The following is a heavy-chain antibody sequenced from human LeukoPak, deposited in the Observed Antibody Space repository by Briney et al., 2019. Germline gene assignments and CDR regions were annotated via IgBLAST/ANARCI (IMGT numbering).Heavy chain of an antibody. Sequence: SETLSLTCTVSGGSISSYYWSWIRQPPGKGLKWIGYIYYSGSTNYNPSLKSRVTISVDTSKNQFSLKLSSVTAADTAVYYCAREKIREGSSWYGVVGGFDYWGQGTPVTVSS. CDR1: GGSISSYY. CDR2: IYYSGST. J-gene: IGHJ4*02. V-gene: IGHV4-59*01. D-gene: IGHD6-13*01. CDR3: AREKIREGSSWYGVVGGFDY.